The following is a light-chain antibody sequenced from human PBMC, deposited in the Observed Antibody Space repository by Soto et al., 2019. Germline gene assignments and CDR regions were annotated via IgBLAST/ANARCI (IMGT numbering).Light chain of an antibody. CDR3: LAYAGRTTLV. V-gene: IGLV2-8*01. J-gene: IGLJ1*01. CDR1: SRDIGGYDF. CDR2: EVN. Sequence: QSALTQPPSASGSPGQSVTISCTGTSRDIGGYDFVSWYQQYPGKAPQLIISEVNQRPSGVPDRFSGSKSGNTASLTISGLQSEDEADYYCLAYAGRTTLVFGTGTKVTV.